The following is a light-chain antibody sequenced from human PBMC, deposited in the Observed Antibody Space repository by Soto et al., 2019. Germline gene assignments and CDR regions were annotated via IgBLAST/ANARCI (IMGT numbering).Light chain of an antibody. CDR3: QSYDSSNHLWV. Sequence: NFMLTQPHSVSSSPGKTITISCTGTGGKIASNYVQWYQQRPGSAPTPVIYEDNQRPSGVPDRFSASIDTSTNSASLVISGLKIEDEADYYCQSYDSSNHLWVFGGGTKLTVL. CDR1: GGKIASNY. J-gene: IGLJ3*02. CDR2: EDN. V-gene: IGLV6-57*02.